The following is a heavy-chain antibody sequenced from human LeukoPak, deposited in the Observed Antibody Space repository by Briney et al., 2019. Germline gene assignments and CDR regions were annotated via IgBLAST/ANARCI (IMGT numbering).Heavy chain of an antibody. J-gene: IGHJ4*02. CDR3: AKDYGDYGTKDY. V-gene: IGHV3-23*01. Sequence: GGSLRLSCAASGFTFRRHAMSWVRQAPGKGLEGVSAISGSGGSTYYADSVKGRFTISRDNSKNTLYLQMNSLRAEDTAVYYCAKDYGDYGTKDYWGQGTLVTVSS. CDR1: GFTFRRHA. CDR2: ISGSGGST. D-gene: IGHD4-17*01.